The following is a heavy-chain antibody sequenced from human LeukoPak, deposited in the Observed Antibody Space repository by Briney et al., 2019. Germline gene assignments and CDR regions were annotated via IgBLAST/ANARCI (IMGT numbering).Heavy chain of an antibody. Sequence: GGSLRLSCAASGFTFSTYAMHWVRQAPGKGLEWVAIISYGGSKTDYADSVKGRFTISRDNSKNTMYLQMNSLRAEDTAVYYCARYIVGGNWFDPWGQGTLVTVSS. D-gene: IGHD1-26*01. J-gene: IGHJ5*02. V-gene: IGHV3-30*01. CDR1: GFTFSTYA. CDR3: ARYIVGGNWFDP. CDR2: ISYGGSKT.